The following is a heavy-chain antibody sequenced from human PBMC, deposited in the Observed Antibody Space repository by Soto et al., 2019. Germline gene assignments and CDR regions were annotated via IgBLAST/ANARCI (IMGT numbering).Heavy chain of an antibody. CDR2: IYWDDDK. D-gene: IGHD3-10*01. J-gene: IGHJ4*02. CDR1: GFSLSTSGVG. V-gene: IGHV2-5*02. Sequence: QITLKESGPTLVKPTQTLTLTCTFSGFSLSTSGVGVGWIRQPPGKALEWLALIYWDDDKRYSPSLKSRLTITKDTSKHPVVLTMTNMDPVDTATYYCAHRLDVSGSYYDFGQYFGYLGQGNLVTVSS. CDR3: AHRLDVSGSYYDFGQYFGY.